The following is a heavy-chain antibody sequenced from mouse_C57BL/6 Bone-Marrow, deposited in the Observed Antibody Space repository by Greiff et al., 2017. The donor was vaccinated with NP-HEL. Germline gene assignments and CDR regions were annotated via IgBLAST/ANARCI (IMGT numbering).Heavy chain of an antibody. J-gene: IGHJ1*03. CDR2: IDPENGDT. V-gene: IGHV14-4*01. D-gene: IGHD2-1*01. CDR1: GFNIKDDY. CDR3: TTWGCYGNYGYFDV. Sequence: EVQLQQSGAELVRPGASVKLSCTASGFNIKDDYMHWVKQRPEQGLEWIGWIDPENGDTEYASKFQGKATITADPSSNTAYLQLSSLTSEDTAVYYCTTWGCYGNYGYFDVWGTGTTVTVSS.